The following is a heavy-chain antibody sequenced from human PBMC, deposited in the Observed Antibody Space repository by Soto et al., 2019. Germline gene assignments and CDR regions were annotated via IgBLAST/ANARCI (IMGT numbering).Heavy chain of an antibody. Sequence: QITLKESGPTLVKPTQTLTLTCTFSGFSLSTRGVGVAWIRQPPGKALEWLALIFWDDDKWYSPSLKNRLPITEHTSTNQVVLSMTNMDPVDTATYYCALRPRGYAYYFDSWGQGPLVTVSS. CDR1: GFSLSTRGVG. V-gene: IGHV2-5*02. D-gene: IGHD5-12*01. CDR3: ALRPRGYAYYFDS. J-gene: IGHJ4*02. CDR2: IFWDDDK.